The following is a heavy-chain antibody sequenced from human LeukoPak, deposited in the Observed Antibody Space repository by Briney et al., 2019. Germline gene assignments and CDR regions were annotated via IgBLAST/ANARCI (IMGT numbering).Heavy chain of an antibody. CDR1: GYTFTSYG. D-gene: IGHD2-15*01. J-gene: IGHJ6*02. Sequence: GASVKVSCKASGYTFTSYGISWVRQAPGQGLEWMGWISAYNGNTNYAQKLQGRVTMTTDTSTSTAYMELSSLRSEDTAVYYCAREYCSGGSCYVLWGRYYYYGMDVWGQGTTVTVSS. V-gene: IGHV1-18*01. CDR2: ISAYNGNT. CDR3: AREYCSGGSCYVLWGRYYYYGMDV.